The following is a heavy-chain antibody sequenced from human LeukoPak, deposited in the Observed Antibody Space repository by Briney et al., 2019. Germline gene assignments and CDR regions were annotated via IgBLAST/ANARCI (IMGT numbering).Heavy chain of an antibody. J-gene: IGHJ4*02. CDR1: GFTFSSYS. CDR2: ISRSSSYI. Sequence: GGSLRLSCAASGFTFSSYSINWVRQAPGKGLEWVSSISRSSSYIYYADSVKGRFTISRDNAKNSLYLQMGSLRAEDMAVYYCAREWVTGSGSYFDYWGQGTLVTVSS. D-gene: IGHD1-26*01. V-gene: IGHV3-21*01. CDR3: AREWVTGSGSYFDY.